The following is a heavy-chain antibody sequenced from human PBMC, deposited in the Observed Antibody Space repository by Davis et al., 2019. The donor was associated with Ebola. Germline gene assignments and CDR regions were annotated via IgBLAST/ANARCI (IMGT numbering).Heavy chain of an antibody. D-gene: IGHD3-10*01. J-gene: IGHJ6*02. CDR3: ARGTPRNYYYGSGSYGLSYYYYGMDV. CDR1: GGTLTSYA. CDR2: IIPVFRTA. V-gene: IGHV1-69*13. Sequence: AASVKVSCKAVGGTLTSYAMTWVRQAPGQGLEWMAGIIPVFRTANYAQKFQGRVTITADESTRTAYMELSGLRSEDTAVYYCARGTPRNYYYGSGSYGLSYYYYGMDVWGQGTTVTVSS.